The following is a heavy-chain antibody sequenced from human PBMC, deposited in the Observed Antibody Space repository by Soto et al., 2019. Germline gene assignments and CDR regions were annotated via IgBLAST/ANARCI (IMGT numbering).Heavy chain of an antibody. CDR1: GGTFSSYA. CDR2: IIPIFGTA. CDR3: ARAARRGPVYY. J-gene: IGHJ4*02. D-gene: IGHD6-25*01. Sequence: QVQLVQSGAEVKKPGSSVKVSCKASGGTFSSYAISWVRQAPGQGLEWMGGIIPIFGTANYAQKFQGRVTITADESTSTADMELSSRRSEDTAVYYCARAARRGPVYYWGQGTLVTVSS. V-gene: IGHV1-69*12.